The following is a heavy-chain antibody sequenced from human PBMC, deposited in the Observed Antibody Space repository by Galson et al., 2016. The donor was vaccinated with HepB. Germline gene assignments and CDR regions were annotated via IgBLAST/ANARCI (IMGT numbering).Heavy chain of an antibody. J-gene: IGHJ4*02. CDR2: IYYTGTT. V-gene: IGHV4-31*02. Sequence: PGKGLEWIGYIYYTGTTFYKPSLKSRLKLSVDTSKNLFSLNLTSVTATDTAIYYCAANRGGSGSYDYWGQGTVVTVSS. CDR3: AANRGGSGSYDY. D-gene: IGHD3-10*01.